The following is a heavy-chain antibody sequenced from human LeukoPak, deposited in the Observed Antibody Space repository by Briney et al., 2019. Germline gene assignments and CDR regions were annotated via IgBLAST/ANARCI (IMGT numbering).Heavy chain of an antibody. J-gene: IGHJ6*03. CDR3: ARDSGSYNYYYYYMDV. Sequence: SETLSLTCTVSGGSISSYYWSWIRQPPGKGLEWIGYIYYSGSTNYNPSLKSRVTISVDTSKNQFSLKLSSVTAADTAVYYCARDSGSYNYYYYYMDVWGKGTTVTVSS. CDR2: IYYSGST. CDR1: GGSISSYY. D-gene: IGHD1-26*01. V-gene: IGHV4-59*01.